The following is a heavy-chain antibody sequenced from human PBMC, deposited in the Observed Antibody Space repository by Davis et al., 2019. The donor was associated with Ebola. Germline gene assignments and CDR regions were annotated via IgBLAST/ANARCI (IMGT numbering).Heavy chain of an antibody. V-gene: IGHV3-7*03. CDR2: IKQDGSEK. CDR1: GFTFSSYG. J-gene: IGHJ4*02. CDR3: AREPHDGPFDY. Sequence: GESLKISCAASGFTFSSYGMHWVRQAPGKGLEWVANIKQDGSEKYYVDSVKGRFTISRDNAKNSLYLQMNSLRAEDTAVYYCAREPHDGPFDYWGQGTLVTVSS.